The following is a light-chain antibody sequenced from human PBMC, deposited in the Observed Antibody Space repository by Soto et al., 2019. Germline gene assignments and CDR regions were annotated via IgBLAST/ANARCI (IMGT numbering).Light chain of an antibody. CDR2: GTS. V-gene: IGKV3-20*01. J-gene: IGKJ1*01. Sequence: EIVLTQSPGTLSLSPGERATLSCRASQSVASRNLAWYQQRSGQAPRLLIYGTSSRAIHTPDRFSGSGSGTDFTLTISDLEPEDFAVYFCQHFGSSLWTFGQGTKVEI. CDR3: QHFGSSLWT. CDR1: QSVASRN.